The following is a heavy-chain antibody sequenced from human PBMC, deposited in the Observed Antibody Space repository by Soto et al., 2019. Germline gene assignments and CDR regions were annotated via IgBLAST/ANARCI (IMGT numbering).Heavy chain of an antibody. CDR2: INPNSGGT. Sequence: GASVKVSCKASGYTFTGYYMHWVRQAPGQGLEWMGWINPNSGGTNYAQKFQGWVTMTRDTSISTAYMELSRLRSDDTAVYYCARAALGYCSGGSCYGGELGYWGQGTLVTVSS. V-gene: IGHV1-2*04. CDR3: ARAALGYCSGGSCYGGELGY. D-gene: IGHD2-15*01. J-gene: IGHJ4*02. CDR1: GYTFTGYY.